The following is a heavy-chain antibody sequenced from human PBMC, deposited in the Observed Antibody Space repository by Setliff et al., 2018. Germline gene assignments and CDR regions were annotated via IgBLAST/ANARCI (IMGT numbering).Heavy chain of an antibody. CDR1: GYTFTSYA. CDR2: INADNGNT. J-gene: IGHJ6*03. V-gene: IGHV1-3*01. D-gene: IGHD3-3*01. Sequence: GASVKVSCKASGYTFTSYAMHWVRQAPGQRLEWMGWINADNGNTKYSQKFQGRVTITRDTSASTAYMELSSLRSEDTAVYYCAREFTRYYNFWSAHRYYMDVWGKGTTVTVSS. CDR3: AREFTRYYNFWSAHRYYMDV.